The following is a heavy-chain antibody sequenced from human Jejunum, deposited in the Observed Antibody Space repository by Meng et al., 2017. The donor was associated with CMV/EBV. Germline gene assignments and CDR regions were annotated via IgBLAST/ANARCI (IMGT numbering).Heavy chain of an antibody. CDR3: ASSYRLDV. CDR2: IKQDGSEE. V-gene: IGHV3-7*01. J-gene: IGHJ6*02. CDR1: GFTFSSYW. Sequence: LSCAASGFTFSSYWMPWVRQAPGKGLEWVANIKQDGSEEYYVDSVKGRFTISRDNAKNSLYLQMNTLGAEDTAVYYCASSYRLDVWGQGTTVTVSS.